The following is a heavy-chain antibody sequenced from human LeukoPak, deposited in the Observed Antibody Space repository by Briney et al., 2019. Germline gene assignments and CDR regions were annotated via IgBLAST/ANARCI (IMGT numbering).Heavy chain of an antibody. Sequence: GESLKISCKGSGYMFSNYWIGWVRQMPGKSLEWMGTIYPGDSDTTYSPSLQGQVTISADKSISTAYLQWNSLKASDTAMHFCARQTSSSSRVDFWGQGTLVTVSS. CDR2: IYPGDSDT. V-gene: IGHV5-51*01. CDR3: ARQTSSSSRVDF. J-gene: IGHJ4*02. CDR1: GYMFSNYW. D-gene: IGHD6-6*01.